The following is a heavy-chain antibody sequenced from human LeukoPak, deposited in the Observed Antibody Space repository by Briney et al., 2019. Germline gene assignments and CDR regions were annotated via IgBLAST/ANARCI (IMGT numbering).Heavy chain of an antibody. J-gene: IGHJ4*02. Sequence: SETLSLTCADYGGSFSGYYWSWIRQPPGKGLEWIGEINHSGSTNYNPSLKSRVTISVDTSKNQFSLKLSSVTAADTAVYYCARRAAAIRSYYFDYWGQGTLVTVSS. CDR2: INHSGST. CDR1: GGSFSGYY. D-gene: IGHD6-13*01. V-gene: IGHV4-34*01. CDR3: ARRAAAIRSYYFDY.